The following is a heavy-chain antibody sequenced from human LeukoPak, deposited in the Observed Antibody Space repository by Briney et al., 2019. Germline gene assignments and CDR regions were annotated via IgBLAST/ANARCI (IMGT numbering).Heavy chain of an antibody. V-gene: IGHV5-51*01. J-gene: IGHJ4*02. CDR3: ARHGASGRRTVDF. CDR2: IYPDDSDT. Sequence: GESLKISCKASGYGFTDYWIGWVRQTPGKGLEWMGVIYPDDSDTRYSSSFQGQVTISADKSIATVYLQWSSLKASDTALFYCARHGASGRRTVDFWGQGTLVTVSS. CDR1: GYGFTDYW. D-gene: IGHD3-10*01.